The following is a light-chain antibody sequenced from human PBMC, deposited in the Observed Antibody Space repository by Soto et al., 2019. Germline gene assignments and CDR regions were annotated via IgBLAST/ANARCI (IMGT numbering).Light chain of an antibody. Sequence: QSVLTQPPSVSGAPGQRVTISCTGSSSNIGAGYDVHWYQQLPGTAPKVLIYGNSNRPSGVPDRFSGSKSGTSASLAITGLQAEDEADYSCQSYDSSLSGYVFGTGTQLTVL. J-gene: IGLJ1*01. CDR2: GNS. CDR3: QSYDSSLSGYV. CDR1: SSNIGAGYD. V-gene: IGLV1-40*01.